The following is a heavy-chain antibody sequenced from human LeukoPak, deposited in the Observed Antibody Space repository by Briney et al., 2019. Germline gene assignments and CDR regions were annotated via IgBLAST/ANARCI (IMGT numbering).Heavy chain of an antibody. Sequence: GGSLRLSCAASGFPFSSYAMSWVRQAPGKGLEWVSAISGSGGSTYYADSVKGRFPISRDNSKNTLYLQMNSLRAEDTAVYYCAKDPAVVIQEAPLPYWGQGTLVTVSS. CDR1: GFPFSSYA. D-gene: IGHD3-22*01. CDR3: AKDPAVVIQEAPLPY. CDR2: ISGSGGST. V-gene: IGHV3-23*01. J-gene: IGHJ4*02.